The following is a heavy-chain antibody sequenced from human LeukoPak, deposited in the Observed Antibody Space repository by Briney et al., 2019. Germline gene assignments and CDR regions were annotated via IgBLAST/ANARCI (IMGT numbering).Heavy chain of an antibody. CDR2: MNPNSGNT. CDR1: GYTFKNYD. CDR3: ARATPGGLHGYSFDY. D-gene: IGHD5-24*01. V-gene: IGHV1-8*02. Sequence: GASVKVSCKASGYTFKNYDINWVRQATGQGLEWMGWMNPNSGNTGFAQKFQDRVSMTRDTSINAAYMELTSLRSEDTAVYYCARATPGGLHGYSFDYWGQGTVVTLYS. J-gene: IGHJ4*02.